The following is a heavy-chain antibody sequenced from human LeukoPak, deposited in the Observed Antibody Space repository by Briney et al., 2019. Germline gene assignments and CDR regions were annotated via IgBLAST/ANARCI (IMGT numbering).Heavy chain of an antibody. CDR3: ARRGYSYGFSHHFDY. CDR1: GGSISSSNW. J-gene: IGHJ4*02. V-gene: IGHV4-4*02. Sequence: SGTLSLTCAVSGGSISSSNWWSWVRQPPGKGLEWIGEIYHSGSTNYNPSLKSRVTISVDKSKNQFSLKLSSVTAADTAVYYCARRGYSYGFSHHFDYWGQGTLVTVSS. CDR2: IYHSGST. D-gene: IGHD5-18*01.